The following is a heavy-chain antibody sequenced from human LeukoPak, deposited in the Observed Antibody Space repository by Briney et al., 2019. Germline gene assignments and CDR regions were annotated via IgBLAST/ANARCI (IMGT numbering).Heavy chain of an antibody. Sequence: PSETLSLTCTVSGGSISSYYWSWIRQPPGKGLGWIGYIYYSGSTNYNPSLKSRVTISVDTSKNQFSLKLSSVTAADTAVYYCARDRHYYDSSGLYNWFDPWGQGTLVTVSS. CDR1: GGSISSYY. CDR3: ARDRHYYDSSGLYNWFDP. D-gene: IGHD3-22*01. V-gene: IGHV4-59*01. CDR2: IYYSGST. J-gene: IGHJ5*02.